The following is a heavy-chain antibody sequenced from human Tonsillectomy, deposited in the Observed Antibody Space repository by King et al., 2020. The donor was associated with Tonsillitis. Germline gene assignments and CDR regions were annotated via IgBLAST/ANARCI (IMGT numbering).Heavy chain of an antibody. CDR3: AKDYGDYGGPDY. CDR1: GFTFSSYG. Sequence: VQLVESGGGVVQPGRSLRLSCAASGFTFSSYGMHWVRKAPGKGLEWVAVISYDGSNKYYADSVKGRFTISRDNSKNTLYLQMNSLRAEDTAVYYCAKDYGDYGGPDYWGQGTLVTVSS. D-gene: IGHD4-17*01. J-gene: IGHJ4*02. CDR2: ISYDGSNK. V-gene: IGHV3-30*18.